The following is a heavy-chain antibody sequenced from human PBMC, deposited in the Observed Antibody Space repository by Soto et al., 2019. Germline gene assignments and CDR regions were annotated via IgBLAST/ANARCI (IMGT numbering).Heavy chain of an antibody. CDR3: AKDRPGTTSFDY. CDR1: GFTISSYA. J-gene: IGHJ4*02. V-gene: IGHV3-23*01. Sequence: PGGSLRLSCAASGFTISSYAMYWVRQAPGKGLEWVSAISDRGDTTHYADSVKGRFTISRDTSKNTLYLQPNTLRAEDTAVYYCAKDRPGTTSFDYWGQGTLVTVSS. CDR2: ISDRGDTT. D-gene: IGHD1-1*01.